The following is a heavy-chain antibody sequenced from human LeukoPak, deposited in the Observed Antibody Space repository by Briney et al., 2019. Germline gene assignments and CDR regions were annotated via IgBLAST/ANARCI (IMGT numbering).Heavy chain of an antibody. V-gene: IGHV3-30*02. CDR2: IRYDGSNK. CDR3: AKGRAVGATHFDY. J-gene: IGHJ4*02. CDR1: GFTFSSYG. D-gene: IGHD1-26*01. Sequence: GGSLRLSCAASGFTFSSYGMHWVRQALGKGLEWVAFIRYDGSNKYYADSVKGRFTISRDNSKNTLYLQMNSLRAEDTAVYYCAKGRAVGATHFDYWGQGTLVTVSS.